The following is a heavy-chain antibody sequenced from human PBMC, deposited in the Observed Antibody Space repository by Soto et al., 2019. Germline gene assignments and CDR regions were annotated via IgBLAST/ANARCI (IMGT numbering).Heavy chain of an antibody. J-gene: IGHJ6*02. CDR2: IIPIVGTP. CDR1: GGTFRRDG. CDR3: TEIGGGCWSSSCGIDV. V-gene: IGHV1-69*06. D-gene: IGHD2-2*01. Sequence: QVQLVQSGAEVQKPGSSAKVSCQASGGTFRRDGINWVRQAPGQGLEWMGGIIPIVGTPNYAQQFRDRVTITADRSASTVYQELRILKSDDTGVYYCTEIGGGCWSSSCGIDVWGQGTTVIVSS.